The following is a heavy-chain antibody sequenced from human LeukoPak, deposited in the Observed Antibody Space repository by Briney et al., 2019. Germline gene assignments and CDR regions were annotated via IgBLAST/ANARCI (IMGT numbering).Heavy chain of an antibody. Sequence: ASVKVSCKASGYIFSNYGIPWVRQAPGQGLEWMGWISGYKGDTKSPQKFQGRVTMTTDTSTNTAYMELKSLRSDDTAIYYCARGSVSGNWFDPWGQGTLVTVSS. CDR2: ISGYKGDT. CDR1: GYIFSNYG. CDR3: ARGSVSGNWFDP. V-gene: IGHV1-18*01. J-gene: IGHJ5*02. D-gene: IGHD3-10*01.